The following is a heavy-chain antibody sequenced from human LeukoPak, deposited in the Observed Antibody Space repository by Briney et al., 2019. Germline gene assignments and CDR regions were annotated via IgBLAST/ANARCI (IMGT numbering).Heavy chain of an antibody. CDR1: GYTFTSYG. CDR3: ARWVAAAQTHVFDY. D-gene: IGHD6-13*01. J-gene: IGHJ4*02. Sequence: ASVKVSCKASGYTFTSYGISWVRQAPGQGLEWMGWISAYNGNTNYAQKLQGRVTMTTDTSTSTAYMELRSLRSDDTAVYYCARWVAAAQTHVFDYWGQGTLVTVSS. CDR2: ISAYNGNT. V-gene: IGHV1-18*01.